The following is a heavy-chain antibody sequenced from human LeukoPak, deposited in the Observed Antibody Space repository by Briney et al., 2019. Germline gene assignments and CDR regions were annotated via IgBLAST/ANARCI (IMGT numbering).Heavy chain of an antibody. J-gene: IGHJ4*02. V-gene: IGHV3-9*01. D-gene: IGHD3-22*01. CDR1: GFTFDDYA. Sequence: GGSLRLSCAASGFTFDDYAMHWVRQAPGKGLEWVSGISWNSGSIGYADSVKGRFTISRDNSKNTLYLQMNSLRAEDTAVYYCAKDSSEVVVIEQYPGYWGQGTLVTVSS. CDR2: ISWNSGSI. CDR3: AKDSSEVVVIEQYPGY.